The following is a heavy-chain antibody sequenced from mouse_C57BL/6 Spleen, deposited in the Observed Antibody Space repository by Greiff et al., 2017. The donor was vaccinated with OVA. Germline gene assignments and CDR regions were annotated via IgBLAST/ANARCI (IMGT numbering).Heavy chain of an antibody. Sequence: EVKVVESGGDLVKPGGSLKLSCAASGFTFSSYGMSWVRQTPDKRLEWVATISSGGSYTYYPDSVKGRFTISRDNAKNTLYLQMSSLKSEDTAMYSCARRRGERTFDYWGQGTTLTVSS. CDR3: ARRRGERTFDY. CDR2: ISSGGSYT. CDR1: GFTFSSYG. J-gene: IGHJ2*01. V-gene: IGHV5-6*01.